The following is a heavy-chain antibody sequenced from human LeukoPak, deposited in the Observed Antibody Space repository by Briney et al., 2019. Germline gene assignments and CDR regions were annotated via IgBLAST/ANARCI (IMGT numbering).Heavy chain of an antibody. CDR1: GYTFTSYG. D-gene: IGHD6-13*01. V-gene: IGHV1-18*01. Sequence: ASVKVSCKASGYTFTSYGISWVRQAPGQGLEWMGWISGYNGNTNYAQKLQGRVTMTTDTSTSTAYLELRSLRSDDTAVYYCARLAPLYSSSWYQSPCDAFDIWGQGTMVTVSS. J-gene: IGHJ3*02. CDR3: ARLAPLYSSSWYQSPCDAFDI. CDR2: ISGYNGNT.